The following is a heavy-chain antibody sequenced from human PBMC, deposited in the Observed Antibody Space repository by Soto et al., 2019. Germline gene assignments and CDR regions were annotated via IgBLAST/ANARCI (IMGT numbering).Heavy chain of an antibody. J-gene: IGHJ4*02. V-gene: IGHV4-34*01. CDR3: ARRYGSCFDY. CDR1: GGSFSGYY. CDR2: INHSGST. Sequence: SETLSLTCAVYGGSFSGYYWTWIRQPPGTGLEWIGEINHSGSTNYNPSLKSRVTISVDTSKNHFSLKLTSVTAADTAVYYCARRYGSCFDYWGQGTLVTVSS. D-gene: IGHD5-18*01.